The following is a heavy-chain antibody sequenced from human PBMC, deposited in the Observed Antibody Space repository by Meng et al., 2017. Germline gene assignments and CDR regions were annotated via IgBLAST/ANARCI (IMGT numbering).Heavy chain of an antibody. CDR1: GGSFSGYY. Sequence: VNLLQWGAGLLNPSETLSLTCAVYGGSFSGYYWSWIRQPPGKGLEWIGEINRSGSTNYNPSLKSRVTISVDTSKNQFSLKLNSVTAADTAVYYCAREIAVAAHYYWYIDLWGRGTLVTVSS. J-gene: IGHJ2*01. CDR2: INRSGST. CDR3: AREIAVAAHYYWYIDL. V-gene: IGHV4-34*02. D-gene: IGHD6-19*01.